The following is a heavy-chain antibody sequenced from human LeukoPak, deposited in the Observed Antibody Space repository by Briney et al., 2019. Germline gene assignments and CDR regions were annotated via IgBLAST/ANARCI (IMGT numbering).Heavy chain of an antibody. CDR2: IKQDGSEK. D-gene: IGHD4-17*01. CDR3: ARAGDYLHYYYYYGMDV. Sequence: PGGSRRLSCAASGFTFSSFWMSWVRQAPGKGREWVANIKQDGSEKYYVDSVKGRFTISRDNAKNSLYLQMNSLRAEDTAVYYCARAGDYLHYYYYYGMDVWGKGTTVTVSS. V-gene: IGHV3-7*01. J-gene: IGHJ6*04. CDR1: GFTFSSFW.